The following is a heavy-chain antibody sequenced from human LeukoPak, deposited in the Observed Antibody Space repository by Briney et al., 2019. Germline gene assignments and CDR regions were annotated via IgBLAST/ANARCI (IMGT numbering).Heavy chain of an antibody. Sequence: GGSLGLSCAASGFTFGNYGMHWVRQAPGKGLEWVAVIWYDGSNQDYADSVKGRFTISRDNSKNTLYLQVSSLRAEDTAVYYCARDRWYDGSGYIAAFDYWGQGTLVTVS. J-gene: IGHJ4*02. D-gene: IGHD3-22*01. CDR1: GFTFGNYG. CDR2: IWYDGSNQ. V-gene: IGHV3-33*08. CDR3: ARDRWYDGSGYIAAFDY.